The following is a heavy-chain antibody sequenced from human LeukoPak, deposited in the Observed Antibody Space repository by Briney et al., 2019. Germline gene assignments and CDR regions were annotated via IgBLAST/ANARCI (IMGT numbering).Heavy chain of an antibody. CDR1: GFSLDDYA. CDR3: IKDMGFDLLKDAFDL. V-gene: IGHV3-9*01. Sequence: PGGSLRLSCAASGFSLDDYAMHWVRQAPRMGLEWVSSISWDGRNMAYAASVKGRFTISRDNAQNSLYLQMNSLKIEDTAFYYCIKDMGFDLLKDAFDLWGQGMLVTVSS. CDR2: ISWDGRNM. J-gene: IGHJ3*01. D-gene: IGHD1-26*01.